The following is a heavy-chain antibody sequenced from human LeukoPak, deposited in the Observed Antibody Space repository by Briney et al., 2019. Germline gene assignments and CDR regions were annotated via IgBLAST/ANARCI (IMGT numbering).Heavy chain of an antibody. V-gene: IGHV3-48*02. CDR1: GFTFSNNT. CDR3: ARYDYDSGGYCYSFDH. D-gene: IGHD3-22*01. J-gene: IGHJ4*02. CDR2: ISNNRSTI. Sequence: GGSLRPSCAASGFTFSNNTMNWVRQAPGKGLEWVSRISNNRSTIYYADSVRGRITISRDNAKNTLYLQMNSLRDDDTAVYYCARYDYDSGGYCYSFDHWGQGILVTVSS.